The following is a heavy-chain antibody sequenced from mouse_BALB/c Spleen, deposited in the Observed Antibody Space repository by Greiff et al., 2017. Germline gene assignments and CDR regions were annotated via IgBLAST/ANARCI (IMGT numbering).Heavy chain of an antibody. V-gene: IGHV5-9-4*01. Sequence: EVQLVESGGGLVKPGGSLKLSCAASGFTFSSYAMSWVRQSPEKRLEWVAEISSGGSYTYYPDTVTGRFTISRDNAKNTLYLEMSSLRSEDTAMYYCARRDDYLLDWGQGTTLTVSS. D-gene: IGHD2-4*01. CDR3: ARRDDYLLD. CDR1: GFTFSSYA. J-gene: IGHJ2*01. CDR2: ISSGGSYT.